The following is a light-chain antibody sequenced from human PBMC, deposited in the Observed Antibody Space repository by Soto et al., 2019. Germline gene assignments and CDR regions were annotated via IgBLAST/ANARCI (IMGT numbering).Light chain of an antibody. J-gene: IGKJ4*01. CDR3: QQYGRSPHFT. Sequence: EIVLTQSPGTLSLSPGERATLSCMASQSVSSSYLAWYQQKPGQAPRLLIYGASSRATGIPARFSGSGSGTDFTMTISRREPEDFEVYYCQQYGRSPHFTFGGCTKVDVK. CDR2: GAS. V-gene: IGKV3-20*01. CDR1: QSVSSSY.